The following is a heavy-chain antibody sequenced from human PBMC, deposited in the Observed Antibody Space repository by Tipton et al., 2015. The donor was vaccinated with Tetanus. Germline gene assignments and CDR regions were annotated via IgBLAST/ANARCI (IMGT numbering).Heavy chain of an antibody. J-gene: IGHJ6*02. CDR3: ARSYDFYDSTGYTDDGMDV. V-gene: IGHV1-46*01. Sequence: QLVQSGAEVKKPGASVKVSCKASGYTFTNYYMHWVRQAPGQGLEWMGVINPSAGTTRYEQNFQGRVIMTRDTSTTTVYMELNSLRSEDTAVFYCARSYDFYDSTGYTDDGMDVWGQGTSVTVSS. CDR2: INPSAGTT. D-gene: IGHD3-22*01. CDR1: GYTFTNYY.